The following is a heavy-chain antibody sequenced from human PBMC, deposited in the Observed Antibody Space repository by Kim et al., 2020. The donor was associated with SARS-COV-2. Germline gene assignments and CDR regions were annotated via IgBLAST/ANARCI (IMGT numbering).Heavy chain of an antibody. D-gene: IGHD2-15*01. CDR1: GFTFSDYY. V-gene: IGHV3-11*03. Sequence: GGSLRLSCAASGFTFSDYYMSWIRQAPGKGLEWVSYISSSSSYTNYADSVKGRFTISRDNAKNSLYLQMNSLRAEDTAVYYCARTPLRYYFDYWGQGTLVTVSS. CDR3: ARTPLRYYFDY. J-gene: IGHJ4*02. CDR2: ISSSSSYT.